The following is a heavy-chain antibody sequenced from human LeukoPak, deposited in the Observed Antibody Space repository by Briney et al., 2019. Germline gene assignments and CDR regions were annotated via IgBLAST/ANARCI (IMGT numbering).Heavy chain of an antibody. CDR3: ARGDHDYGDYTFDY. V-gene: IGHV4-34*01. Sequence: KASETLSLTCTVYGGSFSGLYWSWIRQPPGKGLEWIGEINHSGSTNYNPSLQSRVTISVDTSKNQFSLNLTSVTAADTAVYYCARGDHDYGDYTFDYWGQGTLVTVSS. D-gene: IGHD4-17*01. CDR1: GGSFSGLY. J-gene: IGHJ4*02. CDR2: INHSGST.